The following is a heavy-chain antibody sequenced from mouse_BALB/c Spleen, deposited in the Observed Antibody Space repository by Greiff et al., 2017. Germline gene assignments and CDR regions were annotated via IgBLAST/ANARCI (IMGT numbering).Heavy chain of an antibody. J-gene: IGHJ4*01. CDR3: ARGGVVALYAMDY. Sequence: EVQVVESGGGLVKPGGSLKLSCAASGFTFSDYYMYWVRQTPEKRLEWVATISDGGSYTYYPDSVKGRFTISRDNAKNNLYLQMSSLKSEDTAMYYCARGGVVALYAMDYWGQGTSVTVSS. CDR1: GFTFSDYY. V-gene: IGHV5-4*02. D-gene: IGHD1-1*01. CDR2: ISDGGSYT.